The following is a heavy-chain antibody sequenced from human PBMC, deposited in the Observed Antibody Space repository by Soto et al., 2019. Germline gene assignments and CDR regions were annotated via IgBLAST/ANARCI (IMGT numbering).Heavy chain of an antibody. D-gene: IGHD3-9*01. CDR2: INYSGRT. CDR1: GGSLSSYY. CDR3: ARHVLRYCVGAFDI. V-gene: IGHV4-59*08. J-gene: IGHJ3*02. Sequence: QVQLQESGPGLVRPSETPSLSCTVSGGSLSSYYWSWIRQPPGRGLEWIGYINYSGRTDYNPSPKSRVTMSVDPSKTQFSQNLISVTAADTAMYYCARHVLRYCVGAFDIWGQGTMVTVSS.